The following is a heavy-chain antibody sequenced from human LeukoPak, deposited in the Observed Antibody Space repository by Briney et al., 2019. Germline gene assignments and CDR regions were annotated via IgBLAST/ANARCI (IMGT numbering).Heavy chain of an antibody. V-gene: IGHV3-7*03. J-gene: IGHJ6*02. Sequence: GGSLRLSCAASGFTFSSYWMSWVRQAPGKGLEWVANMKQDGSEKYHADSVKGRFSISRNNAKNSLYLQMNSLRAEDTAVYYCVRGMDVWGQGTTVTVSS. CDR2: MKQDGSEK. CDR1: GFTFSSYW. CDR3: VRGMDV.